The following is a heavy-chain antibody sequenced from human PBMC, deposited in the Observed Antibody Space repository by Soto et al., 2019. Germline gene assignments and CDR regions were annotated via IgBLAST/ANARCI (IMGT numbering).Heavy chain of an antibody. CDR2: INHSGST. J-gene: IGHJ5*02. D-gene: IGHD2-2*01. CDR1: GGSFSGYY. V-gene: IGHV4-34*01. CDR3: ARLKGYQLLNSNWFDP. Sequence: SETLSLTCAVYGGSFSGYYWSWIRQPPGTGLEWIGEINHSGSTNYNPSLKSRVTISVDTSKNQFSLKLSSVTAADTAVYYCARLKGYQLLNSNWFDPWGQGTLVTVSS.